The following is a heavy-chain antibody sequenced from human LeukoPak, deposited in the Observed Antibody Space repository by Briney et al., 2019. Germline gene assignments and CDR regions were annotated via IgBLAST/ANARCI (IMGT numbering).Heavy chain of an antibody. D-gene: IGHD2-2*02. CDR2: ISSSSSYI. CDR1: GFTFSSYS. V-gene: IGHV3-21*01. CDR3: ARGCSSTSRYMDY. J-gene: IGHJ4*02. Sequence: GGSLRLSCAASGFTFSSYSMNWVRQAPGKGLEWVSSISSSSSYIYYADSVKGRFTISRDNAKNSLYLQMNSLRAEDTAVYYCARGCSSTSRYMDYWGQGTLVTVSS.